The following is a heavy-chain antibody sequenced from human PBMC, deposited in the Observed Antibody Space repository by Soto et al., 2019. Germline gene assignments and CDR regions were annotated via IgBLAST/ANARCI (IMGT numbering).Heavy chain of an antibody. CDR1: GYTLTELS. CDR3: ATSITPDCESSNWFEP. D-gene: IGHD3-10*01. CDR2: FDPEDGET. Sequence: ASVKLSCKVSGYTLTELSMHWVRQAPGKGLEWMGGFDPEDGETIYAQKFQGRVTMTEDTSTDTAYMELSSLRSEDTAVYYCATSITPDCESSNWFEPWGQGTLVTVSS. J-gene: IGHJ5*02. V-gene: IGHV1-24*01.